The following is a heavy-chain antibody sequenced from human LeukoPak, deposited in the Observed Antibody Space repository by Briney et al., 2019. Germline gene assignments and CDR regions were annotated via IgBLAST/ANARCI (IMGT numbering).Heavy chain of an antibody. V-gene: IGHV3-66*01. CDR2: LYSGGST. Sequence: GGSLRLSCAVSGFAVSSTYMSWVRQAPGKGLEWFSVLYSGGSTYYADYVQGRFTISRDNAKNSLYLQMNSLRAEDTAVYYCARDSKTGLYYRRYHYMDVWGKGTTVTVSS. CDR1: GFAVSSTY. J-gene: IGHJ6*03. D-gene: IGHD3-22*01. CDR3: ARDSKTGLYYRRYHYMDV.